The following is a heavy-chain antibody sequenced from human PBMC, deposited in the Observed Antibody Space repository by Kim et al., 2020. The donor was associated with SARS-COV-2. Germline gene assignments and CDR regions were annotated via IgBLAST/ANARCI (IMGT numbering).Heavy chain of an antibody. CDR3: ARGVVLLWFGELFSQSYNWFDP. V-gene: IGHV4-39*01. CDR2: IYYSGST. Sequence: SETLSPTCTVSGGSISSSSYYWGWIRQPPGKGLEWIGSIYYSGSTYYNPSLKSRVTISVDTSKNQFSLKLSSVTAADTAVYYCARGVVLLWFGELFSQSYNWFDPWGQGTLVTVSS. CDR1: GGSISSSSYY. J-gene: IGHJ5*02. D-gene: IGHD3-10*01.